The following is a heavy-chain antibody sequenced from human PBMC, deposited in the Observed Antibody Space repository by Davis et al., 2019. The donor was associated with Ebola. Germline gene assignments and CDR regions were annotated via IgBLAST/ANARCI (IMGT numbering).Heavy chain of an antibody. Sequence: ASVKVSCKASGYTFTSYDINWVRQATGQGLEWMGWMNPNSGNTGYAQKFQGRVTMTRNTSISTAYMELSSLRSEDTAVYYCAIGLRFLEWLLPRAFDYWGQGTLVTVSS. D-gene: IGHD3-3*01. CDR1: GYTFTSYD. CDR3: AIGLRFLEWLLPRAFDY. CDR2: MNPNSGNT. J-gene: IGHJ4*02. V-gene: IGHV1-8*01.